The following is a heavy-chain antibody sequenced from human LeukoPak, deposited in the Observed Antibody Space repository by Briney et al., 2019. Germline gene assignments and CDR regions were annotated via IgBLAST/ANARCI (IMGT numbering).Heavy chain of an antibody. CDR1: GHTLTKLS. V-gene: IGHV1-24*01. Sequence: GSVKVSCKVSGHTLTKLSIQWLRQAPGKGLEWMGGFDPEDGEAIYAQNFQGRVTMTEDTSTDTAYMELRSLRSDDTAVYYCAKPQHIVVVGDAFDIWGQGTMVTVSS. J-gene: IGHJ3*02. CDR3: AKPQHIVVVGDAFDI. CDR2: FDPEDGEA. D-gene: IGHD2-15*01.